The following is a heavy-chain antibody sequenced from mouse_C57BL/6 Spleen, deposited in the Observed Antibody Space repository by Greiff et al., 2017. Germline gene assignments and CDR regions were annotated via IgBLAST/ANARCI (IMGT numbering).Heavy chain of an antibody. Sequence: QVQLQQSGAELVKPGASVKLSCKASGYTFTEYTIHWVKQRSGQGLEWIGWFYPGSGSIKYNEKFKDKATLTADKSSSTVYMELSRLTSEDSAVYFCARHEVNYDYDWSYAMDYWGQGTSVTVSS. CDR2: FYPGSGSI. J-gene: IGHJ4*01. V-gene: IGHV1-62-2*01. CDR1: GYTFTEYT. D-gene: IGHD2-4*01. CDR3: ARHEVNYDYDWSYAMDY.